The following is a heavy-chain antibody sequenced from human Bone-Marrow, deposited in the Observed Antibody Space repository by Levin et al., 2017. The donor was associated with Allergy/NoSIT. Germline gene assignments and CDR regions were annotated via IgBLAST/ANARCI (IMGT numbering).Heavy chain of an antibody. J-gene: IGHJ4*02. CDR2: ISKNSLVI. V-gene: IGHV3-48*01. CDR3: ARVRYDSASSLDH. D-gene: IGHD3-22*01. Sequence: HPGGSLRLSCAASGFTFNSHSMVWVRQAAGKGLEFIAYISKNSLVIRYSGSVEGRFTISRDNARNSLFLQMDMLRVEDTAAYFCARVRYDSASSLDHWGQGTLVNVSS. CDR1: GFTFNSHS.